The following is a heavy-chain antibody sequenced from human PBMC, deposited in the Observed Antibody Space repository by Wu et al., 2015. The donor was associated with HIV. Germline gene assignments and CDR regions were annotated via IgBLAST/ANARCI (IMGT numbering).Heavy chain of an antibody. CDR1: GVTLTSFA. Sequence: QVQLVQSGAEVKKPGSSVKVSCKASGVTLTSFAFSWVRQAPGQGLEWMGGIIPLFDVAQYAQKFRDRVTITTDASTSTAYMELSSLRSEDTAIYYCARVYSSTWYDFFDYWGQGTLVTVLL. J-gene: IGHJ4*02. CDR3: ARVYSSTWYDFFDY. D-gene: IGHD2-2*01. CDR2: IIPLFDVA. V-gene: IGHV1-69*05.